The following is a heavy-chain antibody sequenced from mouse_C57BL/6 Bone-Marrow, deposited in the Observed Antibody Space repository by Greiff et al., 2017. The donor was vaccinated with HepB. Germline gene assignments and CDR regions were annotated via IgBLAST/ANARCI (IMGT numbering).Heavy chain of an antibody. D-gene: IGHD1-1*01. V-gene: IGHV1-64*01. CDR3: ARTYYGSRAFDY. CDR1: GYTFTSYW. J-gene: IGHJ2*01. Sequence: QVQLQQPGAELVKPGASVKLSCKASGYTFTSYWMHWVKQSPGQGLEWIGMIHPNSGSTNYNEKFKSKATLTVDKSSSTAYMQLSSLTSEDSAVYYCARTYYGSRAFDYWGQGTTLTVSS. CDR2: IHPNSGST.